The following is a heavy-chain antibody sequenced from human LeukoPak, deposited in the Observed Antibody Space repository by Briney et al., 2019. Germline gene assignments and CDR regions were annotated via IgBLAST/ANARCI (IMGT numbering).Heavy chain of an antibody. Sequence: GASVKVSCKASGYTFTGYYMHWVRQAPGQGLEWMGWINPNSGGTNYAQKFQGRVTMTRDTSISTAYMELSRLRSDDTAVYYCATDYDFWSGRGGRVEYWGQGTLVTVSS. CDR2: INPNSGGT. J-gene: IGHJ4*02. D-gene: IGHD3-3*01. CDR1: GYTFTGYY. V-gene: IGHV1-2*02. CDR3: ATDYDFWSGRGGRVEY.